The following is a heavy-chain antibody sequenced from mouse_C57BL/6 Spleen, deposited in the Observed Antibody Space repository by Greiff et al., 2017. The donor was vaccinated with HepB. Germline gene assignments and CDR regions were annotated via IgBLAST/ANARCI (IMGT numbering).Heavy chain of an antibody. CDR1: GYTFTDYY. J-gene: IGHJ4*01. Sequence: EVQLQQSGPELVKPGASVKISCKASGYTFTDYYMNWVKQSHGKSLEWIGDINPNNGGTSYNQKFKGKATLTVDKSSSTAYMELRSLTSEDSAVYYCARALNYDGSSSYAMDYWGQGTSVTVSS. D-gene: IGHD1-1*01. CDR3: ARALNYDGSSSYAMDY. V-gene: IGHV1-26*01. CDR2: INPNNGGT.